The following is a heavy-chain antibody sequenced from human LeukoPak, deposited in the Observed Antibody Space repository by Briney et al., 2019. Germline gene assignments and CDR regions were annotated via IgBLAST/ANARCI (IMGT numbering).Heavy chain of an antibody. CDR1: GYTFTGYY. V-gene: IGHV1-2*02. J-gene: IGHJ6*02. Sequence: GASVKVSCKASGYTFTGYYMHWVRQAPGQGLEWMGWINPNSGGTNYAQKFQGRVTMTRDTSISTAYMELSRLRSDDTAVYYCAREEVMITFGGGLGMDVWGQGTTVTVSS. D-gene: IGHD3-16*01. CDR3: AREEVMITFGGGLGMDV. CDR2: INPNSGGT.